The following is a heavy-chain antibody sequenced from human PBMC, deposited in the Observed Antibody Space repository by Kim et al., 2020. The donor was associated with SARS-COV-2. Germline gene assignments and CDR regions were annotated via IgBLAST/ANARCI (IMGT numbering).Heavy chain of an antibody. J-gene: IGHJ5*02. Sequence: SETLSLTCTVSGDSIISSRSYWAWLRQSPGRGLEWIATIYYSDNTYYGPSLRSRVTISLDASKNQISLKLNSVTAADTAVYFCARDVKPLRIGSDSYTSNWFDPWGQGTLVTVSS. CDR2: IYYSDNT. V-gene: IGHV4-39*07. D-gene: IGHD3-10*01. CDR1: GDSIISSRSY. CDR3: ARDVKPLRIGSDSYTSNWFDP.